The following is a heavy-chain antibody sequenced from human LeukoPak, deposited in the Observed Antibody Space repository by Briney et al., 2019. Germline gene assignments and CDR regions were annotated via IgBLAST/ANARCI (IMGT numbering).Heavy chain of an antibody. CDR1: GGSFSGYY. D-gene: IGHD6-19*01. CDR2: INHSGST. V-gene: IGHV4-34*01. CDR3: ARGGIAVAGTPVRY. J-gene: IGHJ4*02. Sequence: SETLSLTCAVYGGSFSGYYWSWIRQPPGKGLEWIGEINHSGSTNYNPSLKSRVTISVDTSKNQFPLKLSSVTAADTAVYYCARGGIAVAGTPVRYWGQGTLVTVSS.